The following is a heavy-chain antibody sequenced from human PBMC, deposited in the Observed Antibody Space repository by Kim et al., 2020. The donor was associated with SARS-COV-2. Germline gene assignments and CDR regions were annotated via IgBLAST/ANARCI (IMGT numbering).Heavy chain of an antibody. Sequence: VQGRFTISRDNSKNTLYLQMNSLRAEDTAVYYCARDSIPDYGDYYYGMDVWGQGTTVTVSS. J-gene: IGHJ6*02. D-gene: IGHD4-17*01. V-gene: IGHV3-30*01. CDR3: ARDSIPDYGDYYYGMDV.